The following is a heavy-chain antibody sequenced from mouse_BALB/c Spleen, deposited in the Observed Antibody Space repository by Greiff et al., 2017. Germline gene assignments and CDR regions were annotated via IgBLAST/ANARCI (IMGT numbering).Heavy chain of an antibody. CDR2: ISYSGST. CDR1: GYSITSDYA. J-gene: IGHJ4*01. D-gene: IGHD2-3*01. CDR3: ARFDGYYVGAMDY. Sequence: DVKLVESGPGLVKPSQSLSLTCTVTGYSITSDYAWNWIRQFPGNILEWVGYISYSGSTSYNPSLKSRISITRDTSKNQFFLQLNSVTTEDTATYYCARFDGYYVGAMDYWGQGTSVTVSS. V-gene: IGHV3-2*02.